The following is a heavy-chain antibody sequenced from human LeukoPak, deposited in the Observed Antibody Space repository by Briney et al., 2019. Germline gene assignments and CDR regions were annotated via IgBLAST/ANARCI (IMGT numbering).Heavy chain of an antibody. V-gene: IGHV3-23*01. D-gene: IGHD3-22*01. CDR2: ISGSGSST. CDR3: AKAKITLIVVANPNSGALDI. CDR1: GFTFRVYA. Sequence: GGSLRLSCAASGFTFRVYAMTWVRQAPGKGLEWVSGISGSGSSTYSADSVKGRFTISRDNSNNTLYLQMNSLRAEDTALYYCAKAKITLIVVANPNSGALDIWGQGTMVTVSS. J-gene: IGHJ3*02.